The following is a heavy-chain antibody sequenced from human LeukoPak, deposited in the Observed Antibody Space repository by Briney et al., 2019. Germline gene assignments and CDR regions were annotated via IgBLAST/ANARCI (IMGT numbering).Heavy chain of an antibody. CDR1: GGSFSGYY. CDR2: IDHSGST. V-gene: IGHV4-34*01. Sequence: SETLSLTCAVYGGSFSGYYWSCIRQPPGKGLEWIGEIDHSGSTNYNPSLKSRVTISVDTSNNQFSLKLSSATAADTAVYYCARGWDRWGQGTLVTVSS. CDR3: ARGWDR. J-gene: IGHJ4*02. D-gene: IGHD1-26*01.